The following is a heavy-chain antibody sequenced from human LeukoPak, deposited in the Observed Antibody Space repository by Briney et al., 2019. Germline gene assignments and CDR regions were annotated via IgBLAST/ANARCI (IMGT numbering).Heavy chain of an antibody. CDR2: IKHDGSED. CDR1: GDSISSDY. J-gene: IGHJ4*02. V-gene: IGHV3-7*01. CDR3: ARDQTPFY. Sequence: ETLSLTCNVSGDSISSDYWSWVRQAPGKGLEWVANIKHDGSEDYYLDSVKGRFTISRDNAKSSMWLQMNSLRDEDTAVYYCARDQTPFYWGQGSLVTVSS. D-gene: IGHD2-15*01.